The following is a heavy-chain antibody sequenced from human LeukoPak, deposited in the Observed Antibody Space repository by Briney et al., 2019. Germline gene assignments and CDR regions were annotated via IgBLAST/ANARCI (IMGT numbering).Heavy chain of an antibody. CDR1: GFTFSSYD. CDR3: ARAPHGDHFDY. J-gene: IGHJ4*02. D-gene: IGHD4-17*01. Sequence: PGGSLRLSCAASGFTFSSYDMHWVRQATGKGLEWVSAISTAGDTYYPGSVKGRFTISRENAKNSLYLQMNSLRAGDTAVYYCARAPHGDHFDYWGQGTLVTVSS. V-gene: IGHV3-13*01. CDR2: ISTAGDT.